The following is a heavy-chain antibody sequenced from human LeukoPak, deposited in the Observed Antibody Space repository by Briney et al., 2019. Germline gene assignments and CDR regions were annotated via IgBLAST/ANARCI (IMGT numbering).Heavy chain of an antibody. D-gene: IGHD2-2*01. J-gene: IGHJ4*02. CDR2: INPNSGGT. V-gene: IGHV1-2*02. CDR3: ARSCSSTSCYDY. CDR1: GYTFTGYY. Sequence: ASVKVSCKASGYTFTGYYMHWVRQAPGQGLEWMGWINPNSGGTNYAQEFQGRVTMTRDTSISTAYMELSRLRSDDTAVYYCARSCSSTSCYDYWGQGTLVTVSS.